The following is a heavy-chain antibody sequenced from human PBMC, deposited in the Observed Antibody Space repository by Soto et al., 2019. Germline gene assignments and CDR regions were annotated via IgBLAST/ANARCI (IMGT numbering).Heavy chain of an antibody. V-gene: IGHV3-30*18. CDR1: GFTFSGHG. CDR3: AKRGFCSGGRCYSFHFDY. D-gene: IGHD2-15*01. CDR2: ITSDGSNK. J-gene: IGHJ4*02. Sequence: GESLKISCAASGFTFSGHGMHWVRQTPGKGLEWVALITSDGSNKFYADSVKGRFTISRDNSKNTLYLQMNSLRAEDTAVYYCAKRGFCSGGRCYSFHFDYWGQGALVTVSS.